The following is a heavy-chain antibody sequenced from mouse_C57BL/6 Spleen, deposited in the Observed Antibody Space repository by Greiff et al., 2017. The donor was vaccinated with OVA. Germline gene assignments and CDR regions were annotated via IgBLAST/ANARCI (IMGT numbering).Heavy chain of an antibody. D-gene: IGHD2-4*01. Sequence: EVQLQQSGPELVKPGASVKISCKASGYTFTDYYMNWVKQSHGKSLEWIGDINPNNGGTSYNQKFKGKATLTVDKSSSTAYMELRSLTSEDSAVYYCARGDYDYDSAMDYWGQGTSVTVSS. CDR3: ARGDYDYDSAMDY. J-gene: IGHJ4*01. V-gene: IGHV1-26*01. CDR2: INPNNGGT. CDR1: GYTFTDYY.